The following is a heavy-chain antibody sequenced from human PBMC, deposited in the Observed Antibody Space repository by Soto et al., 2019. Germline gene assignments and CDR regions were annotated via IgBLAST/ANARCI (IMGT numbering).Heavy chain of an antibody. Sequence: EVQLVESGGGLVQPGGSLRLSCEASGLSFSSYWMSWIRQAPGKGPEWVAIIKEDGNEIYYVDSVRGRFTISRDNAKNSLYLQRNSLRAEDTDVYYCVRVGDGDKRAAFDIWGQGTMVTVSS. D-gene: IGHD3-16*01. CDR3: VRVGDGDKRAAFDI. CDR2: IKEDGNEI. J-gene: IGHJ3*02. V-gene: IGHV3-7*04. CDR1: GLSFSSYW.